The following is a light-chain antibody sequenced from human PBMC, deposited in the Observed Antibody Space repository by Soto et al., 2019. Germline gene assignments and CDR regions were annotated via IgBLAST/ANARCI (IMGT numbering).Light chain of an antibody. Sequence: QAVVTQPPSVSGAPGQRVTISCTGSSSNIGAGYDVHWYQQLPGTAPKLLIYGNSNRPSGVPDRFSGSKSSTSASLAITGLQAEDEADYYCQSYDSSLSAPVVFGGGTKLTVL. CDR2: GNS. CDR1: SSNIGAGYD. CDR3: QSYDSSLSAPVV. V-gene: IGLV1-40*01. J-gene: IGLJ2*01.